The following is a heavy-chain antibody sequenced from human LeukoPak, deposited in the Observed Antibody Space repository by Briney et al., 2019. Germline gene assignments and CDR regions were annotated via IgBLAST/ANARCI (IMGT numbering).Heavy chain of an antibody. CDR2: ISWNSGSI. CDR3: AKDMMKSYGSGRYYYYYGMDV. CDR1: GFTFDDYA. J-gene: IGHJ6*02. Sequence: PGGSLRLSCAASGFTFDDYAMHWVRQAPGKGLEWVSGISWNSGSIGYADSVKGRFTISRDNAKNSLYLQMNSLRAEDTALYYCAKDMMKSYGSGRYYYYYGMDVWGQGTTVTVSS. V-gene: IGHV3-9*01. D-gene: IGHD3-10*01.